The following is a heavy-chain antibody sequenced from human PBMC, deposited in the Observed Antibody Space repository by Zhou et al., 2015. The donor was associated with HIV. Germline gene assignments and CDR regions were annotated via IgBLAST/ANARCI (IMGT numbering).Heavy chain of an antibody. CDR3: ARLEGGYNYGTFGYDGMDV. D-gene: IGHD5-18*01. V-gene: IGHV1-69*01. J-gene: IGHJ6*02. Sequence: QVQLLQSGAEVKKPDSSVRVSCKGSGDAFSSYSISWVRQAPGQGLQWMGRIIPLFGTPEYAQTFQDRVTISADEYTNTVYMEVSRLTADDTAVYYCARLEGGYNYGTFGYDGMDVWGQGTTVTVSS. CDR1: GDAFSSYS. CDR2: IIPLFGTP.